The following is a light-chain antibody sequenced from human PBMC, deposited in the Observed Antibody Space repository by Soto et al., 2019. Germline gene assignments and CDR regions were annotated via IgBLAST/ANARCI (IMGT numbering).Light chain of an antibody. CDR2: GVS. Sequence: QSALTQPASVSGSPGQSITISCTGTSSDVGGYNYVSWYQQHPGKAPKLIIYGVSSRPSGVSNRFSGSKSGNTASLTISGLQAEDEADYYCSSYTSSSTRVVFGGGTKVTVL. CDR1: SSDVGGYNY. J-gene: IGLJ2*01. V-gene: IGLV2-14*01. CDR3: SSYTSSSTRVV.